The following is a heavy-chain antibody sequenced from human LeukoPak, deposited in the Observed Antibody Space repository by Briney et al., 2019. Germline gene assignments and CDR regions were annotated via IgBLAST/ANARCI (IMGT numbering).Heavy chain of an antibody. CDR1: GFTFRNYW. V-gene: IGHV3-33*08. D-gene: IGHD2-8*01. J-gene: IGHJ4*02. Sequence: GGSLRLSCAASGFTFRNYWLSWVRQAPGKGLEWVAVIWNHGNDEYYADSVKGRFTISRDQSKSMVYLQMSSLTVEDTAVYYCARDGDPNGQYSVFDYWGQGTLVTVSS. CDR2: IWNHGNDE. CDR3: ARDGDPNGQYSVFDY.